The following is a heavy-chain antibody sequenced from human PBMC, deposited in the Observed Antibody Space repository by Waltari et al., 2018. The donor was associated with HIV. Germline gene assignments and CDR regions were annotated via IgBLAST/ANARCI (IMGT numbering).Heavy chain of an antibody. CDR2: IYYSGST. Sequence: QLQLQESGQGLVKTSETLSLTCTVYGGSISRTSYYRGWIRQPPGKGLDGIGSIYYSGSTYYNPSLKSRVTISVDTSKNQFSLKLSSVTAADTAVYYCARERYCSGGSCPFDYWGQGTLVTVSS. D-gene: IGHD2-15*01. V-gene: IGHV4-39*07. CDR1: GGSISRTSYY. J-gene: IGHJ4*02. CDR3: ARERYCSGGSCPFDY.